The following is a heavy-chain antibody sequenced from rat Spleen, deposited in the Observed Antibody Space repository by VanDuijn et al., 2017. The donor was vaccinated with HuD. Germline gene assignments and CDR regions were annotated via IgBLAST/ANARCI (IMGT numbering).Heavy chain of an antibody. V-gene: IGHV5-17*01. CDR3: ARHGVPSYFDY. CDR2: IIYDGSST. CDR1: GFTFSDYY. Sequence: EVQLVESDGGLVQPGRSLKLSCAASGFTFSDYYMAWVRQAPKKGLEWVATIIYDGSSTYYRDSVKGRFTISRDNAKSTLYLQMDSLRSEDTATYYCARHGVPSYFDYWGQGVMVTVSS. D-gene: IGHD4-3*01. J-gene: IGHJ2*01.